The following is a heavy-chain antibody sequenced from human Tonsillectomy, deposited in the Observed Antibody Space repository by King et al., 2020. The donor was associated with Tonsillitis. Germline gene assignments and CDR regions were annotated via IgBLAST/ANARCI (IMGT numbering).Heavy chain of an antibody. V-gene: IGHV3-7*03. CDR2: INQDGSLK. CDR1: GFTFSRYW. D-gene: IGHD4-11*01. Sequence: VQLVESGGGLVQPGGSLRLSCAASGFTFSRYWMTWVRQAPGKGLEWVANINQDGSLKRYVDSVRGRLIISRDNARNSLSLQMNGLRVEDTAVYYCVREGSGDYSDYGGYWGQGGLVAVSS. CDR3: VREGSGDYSDYGGY. J-gene: IGHJ4*02.